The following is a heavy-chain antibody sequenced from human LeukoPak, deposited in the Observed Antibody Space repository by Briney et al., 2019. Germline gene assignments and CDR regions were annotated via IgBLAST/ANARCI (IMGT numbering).Heavy chain of an antibody. V-gene: IGHV1-2*02. D-gene: IGHD2-15*01. CDR3: ARDYCSGGSCFFDY. Sequence: ASVKVSCKASGYTFTGYYMHWVRQAPGQGLEWMGWINPNSGGTNYAQKFQGRVTMTRDTSISTAFMELSRLTSDDTDVYYCARDYCSGGSCFFDYWGQGTLVTVSS. J-gene: IGHJ4*02. CDR1: GYTFTGYY. CDR2: INPNSGGT.